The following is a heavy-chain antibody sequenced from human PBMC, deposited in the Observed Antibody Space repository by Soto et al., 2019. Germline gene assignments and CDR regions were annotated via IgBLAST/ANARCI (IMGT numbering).Heavy chain of an antibody. D-gene: IGHD3-3*01. CDR3: AKDPFIYDFWTGGDYGMDV. J-gene: IGHJ6*02. CDR2: ISGSGGST. V-gene: IGHV3-23*01. Sequence: PGGSLRLSCAASGFTFSSYAMSWVRQAPGKGLEWVSAISGSGGSTYYADSVKGRFTISRDNSKNTLYLQMNSLRAEDTAVYYCAKDPFIYDFWTGGDYGMDVWGQGTTVTVSS. CDR1: GFTFSSYA.